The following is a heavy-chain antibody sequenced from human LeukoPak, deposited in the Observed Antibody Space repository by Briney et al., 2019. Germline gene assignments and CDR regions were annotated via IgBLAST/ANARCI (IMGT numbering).Heavy chain of an antibody. CDR2: IIPILGTA. D-gene: IGHD6-6*01. CDR1: GGTFSSYA. V-gene: IGHV1-69*11. Sequence: SVKVSCKASGGTFSSYAISWVRQAPGQGLEWMGRIIPILGTANYAQKFQGRVTITTDESTSTAYMELSSLRSEDTAVYYCARSRSELAARPFDYWGQGTLVTVSS. CDR3: ARSRSELAARPFDY. J-gene: IGHJ4*02.